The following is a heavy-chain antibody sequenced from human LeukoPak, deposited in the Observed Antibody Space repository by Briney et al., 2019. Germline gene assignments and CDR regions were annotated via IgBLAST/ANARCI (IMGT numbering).Heavy chain of an antibody. Sequence: GGSLRLSCAASGFTFSSYAMSWVRQAPGKGLEWVSAISGSGGSTYYADSVKGRFTISRDNSKNTLYLQMNSLRAEDTAVYYCAKVGDGSGSYYMCYFDYWGQGTLVTVSS. CDR1: GFTFSSYA. J-gene: IGHJ4*02. D-gene: IGHD3-10*01. CDR3: AKVGDGSGSYYMCYFDY. V-gene: IGHV3-23*01. CDR2: ISGSGGST.